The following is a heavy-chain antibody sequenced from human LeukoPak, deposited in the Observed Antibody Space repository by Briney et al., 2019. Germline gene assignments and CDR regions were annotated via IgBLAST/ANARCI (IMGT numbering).Heavy chain of an antibody. CDR1: GCTFTDYY. CDR2: VDPEDGET. V-gene: IGHV1-69-2*01. D-gene: IGHD6-6*01. CDR3: ATIEYSSSSRAFDI. J-gene: IGHJ3*02. Sequence: ATVKISCKVSGCTFTDYYMHWVQQAPGKGLEWMGLVDPEDGETIYAEKFQGRVTITADTSTDTAYMELSSRRSEDTAVYYCATIEYSSSSRAFDIWGQGTMVTVSS.